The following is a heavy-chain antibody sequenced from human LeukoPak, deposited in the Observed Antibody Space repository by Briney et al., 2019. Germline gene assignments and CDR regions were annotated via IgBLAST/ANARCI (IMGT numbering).Heavy chain of an antibody. Sequence: ASVKVSCKASGYTFTSYYMHWVRQAPGQGLEWMGIINPSGGSTSYAQKFQGRVTMTRDTSTSTVYMELSSLRSEDTAVYYCAKRYCSGGSCSYNWFDPWGQGTLVTVSS. V-gene: IGHV1-46*01. CDR1: GYTFTSYY. D-gene: IGHD2-15*01. J-gene: IGHJ5*02. CDR3: AKRYCSGGSCSYNWFDP. CDR2: INPSGGST.